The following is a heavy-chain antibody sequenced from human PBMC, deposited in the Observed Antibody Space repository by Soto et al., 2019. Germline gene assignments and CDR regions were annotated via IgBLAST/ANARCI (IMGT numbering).Heavy chain of an antibody. CDR3: ATGLGITGTTDY. D-gene: IGHD1-20*01. Sequence: QVQLVQSGAEVKKPGASVKVSCKVSGYTLTELSMHWVRQAPGKGLEWMGGFDPEDGETIYAQKFQGRVTMTEDTSTDTAYMELSSLRPEDTAMYYCATGLGITGTTDYWGQGTLVTVSS. CDR1: GYTLTELS. J-gene: IGHJ4*02. V-gene: IGHV1-24*01. CDR2: FDPEDGET.